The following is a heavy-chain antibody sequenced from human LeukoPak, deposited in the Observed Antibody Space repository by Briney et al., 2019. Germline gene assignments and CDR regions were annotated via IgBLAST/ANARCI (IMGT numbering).Heavy chain of an antibody. J-gene: IGHJ4*02. CDR3: ARVGSPGIATWVY. V-gene: IGHV1-2*02. CDR1: GYTFTGYY. CDR2: INANSGGT. D-gene: IGHD6-13*01. Sequence: ASVKVSCKASGYTFTGYYLQWVRLAPGQGLEWMVWINANSGGTDYPQKFQGRVTMTRDTSINIAYMELSRLRSDDTAVYYCARVGSPGIATWVYWGQGTLVTVSS.